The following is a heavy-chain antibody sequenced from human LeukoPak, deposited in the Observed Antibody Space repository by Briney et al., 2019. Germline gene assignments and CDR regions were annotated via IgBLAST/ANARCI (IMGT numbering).Heavy chain of an antibody. CDR3: AREIASVVVIDY. D-gene: IGHD2-21*01. CDR1: GFTFSSYS. Sequence: AGGSLRLSCAASGFTFSSYSMNWVRQAPGKGLEWVSSISSSSSYIYYADSVKGRFTISRDNAKNSLYLQMNSLRAEDTAVYYCAREIASVVVIDYWGRGTLVTVSS. J-gene: IGHJ4*02. CDR2: ISSSSSYI. V-gene: IGHV3-21*01.